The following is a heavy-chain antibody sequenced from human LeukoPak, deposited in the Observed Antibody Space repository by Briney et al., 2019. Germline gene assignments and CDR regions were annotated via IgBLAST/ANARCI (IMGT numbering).Heavy chain of an antibody. CDR1: GYSISSGYY. CDR3: AREEERIAIFGVTNSRFDY. Sequence: SETLSLTCTVSGYSISSGYYWGWIRQPPGKGLEWIGRIYHSGSTYYNPSLKSRVTISVDTSKNQFSLKLNSVTAADTAVYYCAREEERIAIFGVTNSRFDYWGQGTLVTVSS. CDR2: IYHSGST. V-gene: IGHV4-38-2*02. J-gene: IGHJ4*02. D-gene: IGHD3-3*01.